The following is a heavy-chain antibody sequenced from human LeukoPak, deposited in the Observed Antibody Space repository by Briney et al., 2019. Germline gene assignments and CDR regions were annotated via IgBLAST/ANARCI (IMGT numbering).Heavy chain of an antibody. Sequence: GGSLRLSCAASGFTISSYGMHWVRQAPGKGLEWVAFIRYDGSNKYYADSVKGRFTISRDNSKNTLYLQMNSLRAEDTAVYYCAKLRGYYSNFDLWGRGTLVTVSS. CDR3: AKLRGYYSNFDL. V-gene: IGHV3-30*02. CDR2: IRYDGSNK. J-gene: IGHJ2*01. D-gene: IGHD3-22*01. CDR1: GFTISSYG.